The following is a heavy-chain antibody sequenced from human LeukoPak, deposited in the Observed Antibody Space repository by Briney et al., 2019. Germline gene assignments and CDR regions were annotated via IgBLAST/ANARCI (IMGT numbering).Heavy chain of an antibody. V-gene: IGHV1-46*01. CDR2: INPSGGST. CDR1: GYDFTSYA. Sequence: ASVKVSCKTSGYDFTSYAMHWVRQAPGQGLEWMGIINPSGGSTSYAQKFQGRVTMTRDTSTSTVYMELSSLRSEDTAVYYCARAGLQSNDAFDIWGQGTMVTVSS. J-gene: IGHJ3*02. D-gene: IGHD4-11*01. CDR3: ARAGLQSNDAFDI.